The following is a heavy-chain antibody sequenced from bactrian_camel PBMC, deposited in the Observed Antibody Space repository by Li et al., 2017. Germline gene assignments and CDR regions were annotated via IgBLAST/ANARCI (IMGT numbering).Heavy chain of an antibody. J-gene: IGHJ4*01. CDR1: GYTLDDSD. D-gene: IGHD3*01. Sequence: HVQLVESGGGSVQAGGSLRLSCTASGYTLDDSDVAWYRQAPGNECERVSTIYSDGTPYYADSVKGRFTISRDNAKNTVYLQMNSLKPEDTAVYYCAAEDGGVVITACPSGEFNYWGQGTQVTVS. CDR3: AAEDGGVVITACPSGEFNY. CDR2: IYSDGTP. V-gene: IGHV3S63*01.